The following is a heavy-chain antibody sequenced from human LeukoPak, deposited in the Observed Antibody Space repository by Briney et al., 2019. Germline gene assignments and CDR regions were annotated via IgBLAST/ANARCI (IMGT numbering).Heavy chain of an antibody. CDR1: GGSISSSNW. Sequence: SGTLSLTCAVSGGSISSSNWWSWVRQPPGKGLEWIGEIYHSGSTNYNPSLKSRVTISVDTSKNQFSLKLSSVTAADTAVYYCARRGRYSGSYRNFDYWGQGTLVTVSS. CDR2: IYHSGST. J-gene: IGHJ4*02. D-gene: IGHD1-26*01. V-gene: IGHV4-4*02. CDR3: ARRGRYSGSYRNFDY.